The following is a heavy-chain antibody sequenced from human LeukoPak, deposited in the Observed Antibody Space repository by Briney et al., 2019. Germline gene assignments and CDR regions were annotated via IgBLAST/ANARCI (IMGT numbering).Heavy chain of an antibody. V-gene: IGHV3-30-3*01. CDR3: ARAVATREFDY. J-gene: IGHJ4*02. CDR1: GFTFSSYA. CDR2: ISYDGSNK. D-gene: IGHD5-12*01. Sequence: GGSLRLSCAASGFTFSSYAMHWVRQAPGKGLEWVAVISYDGSNKYYADSVKGRFTISRDNSKNTLYLQMNSLRAEDTAVYYCARAVATREFDYWGQGTLVTVSS.